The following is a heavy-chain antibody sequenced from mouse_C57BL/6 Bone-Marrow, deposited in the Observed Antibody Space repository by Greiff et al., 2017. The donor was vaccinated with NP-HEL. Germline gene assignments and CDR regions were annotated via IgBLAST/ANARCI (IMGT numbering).Heavy chain of an antibody. J-gene: IGHJ1*03. Sequence: EVQLQQSGTVLARPGASVKMSCKTSGYTFTSYWMHWVKQRPGQGLEWIGAIYPGNSDTSYNQKFKGKAKLTAVTSASTAYMELSSLTNEDSAVYYCTRWRYYGIRGTYFDVWGTGTTVTVSS. V-gene: IGHV1-5*01. D-gene: IGHD1-2*01. CDR1: GYTFTSYW. CDR2: IYPGNSDT. CDR3: TRWRYYGIRGTYFDV.